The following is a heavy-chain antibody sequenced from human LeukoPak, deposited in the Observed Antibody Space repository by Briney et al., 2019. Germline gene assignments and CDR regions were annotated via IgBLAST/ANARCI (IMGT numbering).Heavy chain of an antibody. J-gene: IGHJ3*02. V-gene: IGHV3-23*01. Sequence: GGSLRLSCAASGFTVSSNYMSWVRQAPGKGLEWVSAISGSGGSTYYADSVKGRFTISRDNSKNTLYLQMNSLRAEDTAVYYCAKENDFWSVWGAFDIWGQGTMVTVSS. CDR2: ISGSGGST. CDR3: AKENDFWSVWGAFDI. CDR1: GFTVSSNY. D-gene: IGHD3-3*01.